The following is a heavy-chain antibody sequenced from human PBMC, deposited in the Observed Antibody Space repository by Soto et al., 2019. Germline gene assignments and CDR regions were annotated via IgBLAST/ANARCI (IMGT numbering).Heavy chain of an antibody. Sequence: DGSLRLSCPACGRIFGTFWTSWVLQAPCNGLEWVANIKQDGSEKYYVDSVKGRFTLYRDNAKNSMHLQMNSLKAEDTAMYLCARDKYYYDSSLYRIYDYWGQGTLVTVSS. V-gene: IGHV3-7*01. J-gene: IGHJ4*02. CDR2: IKQDGSEK. CDR3: ARDKYYYDSSLYRIYDY. D-gene: IGHD3-22*01. CDR1: GRIFGTFW.